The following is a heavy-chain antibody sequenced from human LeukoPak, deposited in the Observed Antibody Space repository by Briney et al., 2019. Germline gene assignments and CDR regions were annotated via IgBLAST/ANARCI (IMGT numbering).Heavy chain of an antibody. CDR2: ISGSGGST. V-gene: IGHV3-23*01. D-gene: IGHD5-12*01. J-gene: IGHJ6*02. CDR1: GFTFSSYA. CDR3: AKARGYNYDMDV. Sequence: GGSLRLSCAASGFTFSSYAMTWVRQAPGKGLEWVSAISGSGGSTYYADSVKGRFTISRDNSKNTLYLQMNSLRAEDTAVYYCAKARGYNYDMDVWGRGTTVTVSS.